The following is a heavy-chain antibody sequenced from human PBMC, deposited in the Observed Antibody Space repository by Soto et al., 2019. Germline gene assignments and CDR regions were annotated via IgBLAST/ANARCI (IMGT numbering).Heavy chain of an antibody. D-gene: IGHD1-26*01. CDR1: GGTFKTYT. J-gene: IGHJ4*02. V-gene: IGHV1-69*06. Sequence: QVQLVQSGAELKTPGSSVNVSCAASGGTFKTYTINWVRQAPGQGLEWIGQIIPMYDSANYAQRFQGRVTIIADKSTNIAYMELSGLRSEDTALYYCATWRTYSGSYCFDYWGQGTLVSVSS. CDR3: ATWRTYSGSYCFDY. CDR2: IIPMYDSA.